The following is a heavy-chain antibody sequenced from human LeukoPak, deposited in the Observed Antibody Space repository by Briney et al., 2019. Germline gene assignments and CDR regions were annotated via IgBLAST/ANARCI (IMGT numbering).Heavy chain of an antibody. D-gene: IGHD3-22*01. J-gene: IGHJ4*02. V-gene: IGHV4-38-2*02. CDR2: IYHSGST. CDR3: AREAPRTTYYDSSGQSGY. CDR1: GYSISSGYY. Sequence: PSETLSLTCTVSGYSISSGYYWGWIRQPPGKGLEWIGSIYHSGSTYYNPSLKSRVTISVDTPKNQFSLKLSSVTAADTAVYYCAREAPRTTYYDSSGQSGYWGQGTLVTVSS.